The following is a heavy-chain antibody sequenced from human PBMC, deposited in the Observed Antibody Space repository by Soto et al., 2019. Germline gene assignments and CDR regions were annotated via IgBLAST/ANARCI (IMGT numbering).Heavy chain of an antibody. CDR3: AKAPNYYDSSGPSPFDY. Sequence: TGGSLRLSCAASGFTFSSYAMSWVRQAPGKGLEWVSAISGSGGSTYYADSMKGRFTISRDNSKNTLYLQMNSLRAEDTAVYYCAKAPNYYDSSGPSPFDYWGQGTLVTVSS. V-gene: IGHV3-23*01. CDR1: GFTFSSYA. CDR2: ISGSGGST. D-gene: IGHD3-22*01. J-gene: IGHJ4*02.